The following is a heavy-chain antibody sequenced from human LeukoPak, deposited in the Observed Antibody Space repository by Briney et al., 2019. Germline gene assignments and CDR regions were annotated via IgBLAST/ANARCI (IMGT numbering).Heavy chain of an antibody. J-gene: IGHJ4*02. CDR1: GGSVSSSH. D-gene: IGHD3-22*01. Sequence: SETLSLNCTVSGGSVSSSHWNWIRQPPGKGREWIGNVDYSGSTKYNPSLRSRVTMSLDTSNNQFSLKLRSVTASDTVLYYCTRGYYEPFDRWGQGTLVTVSS. V-gene: IGHV4-59*02. CDR2: VDYSGST. CDR3: TRGYYEPFDR.